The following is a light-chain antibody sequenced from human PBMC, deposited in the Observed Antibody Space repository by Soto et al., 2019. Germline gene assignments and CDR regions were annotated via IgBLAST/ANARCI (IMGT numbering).Light chain of an antibody. CDR3: SSYTTSTSFIL. Sequence: QPALTQPASVSGSPGQSITISCTGTSSDIGNYDFVSWYQQVPGTAPKAMIYEVSSRPSGVSNRFSGSKSGNTASLTISGLQAEDEAYYYCSSYTTSTSFILFGGGTKLTVL. J-gene: IGLJ2*01. CDR1: SSDIGNYDF. V-gene: IGLV2-14*01. CDR2: EVS.